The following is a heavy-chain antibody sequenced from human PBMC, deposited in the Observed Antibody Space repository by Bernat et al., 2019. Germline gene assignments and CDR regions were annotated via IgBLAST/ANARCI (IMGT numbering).Heavy chain of an antibody. Sequence: EVQLVESGGGLVPPGVSLRLSCVVSGFTFSNTWMNWVRQAPGKGLEWVAYINLDGSEKNYVDSVRGRFTISRDNAKNSLYLEMNNLRAEDTAVYYCVRVPRLADYWGQGTLVTVSA. J-gene: IGHJ4*02. CDR2: INLDGSEK. V-gene: IGHV3-7*03. CDR3: VRVPRLADY. CDR1: GFTFSNTW. D-gene: IGHD3-3*02.